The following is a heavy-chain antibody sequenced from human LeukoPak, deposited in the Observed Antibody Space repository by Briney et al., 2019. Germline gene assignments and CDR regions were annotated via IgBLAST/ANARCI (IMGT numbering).Heavy chain of an antibody. CDR2: INHSGST. D-gene: IGHD1-1*01. CDR3: ARGAWSYYYYYMDV. Sequence: PSETLSLTCAVYGGSFSGYYWSWIRQPPGKGLEWIGEINHSGSTNYNPSLKSRVTISVDTSKNQFSLKLSSVTAADTAVYYCARGAWSYYYYYMDVWGKGTTVTVSS. V-gene: IGHV4-34*01. J-gene: IGHJ6*03. CDR1: GGSFSGYY.